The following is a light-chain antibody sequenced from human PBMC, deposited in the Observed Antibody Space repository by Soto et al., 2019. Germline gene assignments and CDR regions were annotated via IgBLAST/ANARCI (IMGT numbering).Light chain of an antibody. Sequence: QSALTQPASVSGSPGQSITISCSGTGSDVGGYNYVSWYQHHPGKAPKLIIYEVSNRPSGVSNRFSGSKSGNTASLTISGLQAEDEADYYCSSYTHSSALVFGSGTKLTVL. CDR3: SSYTHSSALV. J-gene: IGLJ1*01. CDR2: EVS. V-gene: IGLV2-14*01. CDR1: GSDVGGYNY.